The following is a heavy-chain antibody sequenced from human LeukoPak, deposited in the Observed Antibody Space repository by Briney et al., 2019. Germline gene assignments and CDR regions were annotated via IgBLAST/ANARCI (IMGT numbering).Heavy chain of an antibody. Sequence: ASVKVSFKASGYTFTGYHMHWVRQAPGQGLEWMGWINPNSGGTNYAQKFQGRVTMTRDTSISTAYMEPSRLRSDDTAVYYCARGIAVAGTRVNDYWGQGTLVTVSS. D-gene: IGHD6-19*01. CDR1: GYTFTGYH. CDR3: ARGIAVAGTRVNDY. J-gene: IGHJ4*02. CDR2: INPNSGGT. V-gene: IGHV1-2*02.